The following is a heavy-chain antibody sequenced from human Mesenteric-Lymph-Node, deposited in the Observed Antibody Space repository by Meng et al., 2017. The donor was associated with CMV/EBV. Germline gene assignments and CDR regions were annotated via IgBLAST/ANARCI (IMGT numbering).Heavy chain of an antibody. Sequence: SETLSLTCTVSGGSISSSSYYWSWIRQPPGKGLEWIGYISYIGSTHYNPSLNSRVTISKDTSKSQLSLSLRSVTAADTAVYYCARRALGSGYFYEDYWGQGTLVTVSS. CDR2: ISYIGST. V-gene: IGHV4-30-4*08. CDR1: GGSISSSSYY. J-gene: IGHJ4*02. D-gene: IGHD3-22*01. CDR3: ARRALGSGYFYEDY.